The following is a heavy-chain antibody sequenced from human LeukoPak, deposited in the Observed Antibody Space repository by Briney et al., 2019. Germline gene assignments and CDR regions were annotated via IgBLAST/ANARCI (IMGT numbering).Heavy chain of an antibody. CDR3: AKEYGSGSYSDFDY. D-gene: IGHD3-10*01. V-gene: IGHV3-23*01. CDR2: ISGSGGST. J-gene: IGHJ4*02. Sequence: GGSLRLSCTASGSTFGSCAMAWVRHAPGKGPQWVSTISGSGGSTYYAHSVKGRLTISRDNSKNTLYLQMNSLRAEDTAVYYCAKEYGSGSYSDFDYLGQGTLVTVSS. CDR1: GSTFGSCA.